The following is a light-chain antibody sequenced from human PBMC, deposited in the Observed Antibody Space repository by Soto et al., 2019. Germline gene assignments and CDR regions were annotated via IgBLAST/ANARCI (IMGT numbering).Light chain of an antibody. V-gene: IGLV2-14*03. CDR2: DVS. CDR1: SSDVGGYNY. Sequence: QSALTQPASVSGSAGQSITISCSGTSSDVGGYNYVFWYQHHPGKAPKLMIYDVSNRPSGVSNRFSGSKSGNTASLTISGLQAEDEADYYCSSYTSSSTYVFGTGTKVTVL. J-gene: IGLJ1*01. CDR3: SSYTSSSTYV.